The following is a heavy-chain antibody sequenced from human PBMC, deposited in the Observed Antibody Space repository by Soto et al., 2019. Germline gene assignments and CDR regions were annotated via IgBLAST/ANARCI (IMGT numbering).Heavy chain of an antibody. CDR3: EPRLGGYCAY. Sequence: QITLKESGPPVVKPTETLTLTCTFSGFSLRTSGVGVGWIRQPPGKALEWVALIYWDDDKRYSPSLKNRLTITKDTSKHQVHLTMANVDPVDTATSFCEPRLGGYCAYWGQGTLVTVSA. V-gene: IGHV2-5*02. CDR2: IYWDDDK. J-gene: IGHJ4*02. D-gene: IGHD3-16*01. CDR1: GFSLRTSGVG.